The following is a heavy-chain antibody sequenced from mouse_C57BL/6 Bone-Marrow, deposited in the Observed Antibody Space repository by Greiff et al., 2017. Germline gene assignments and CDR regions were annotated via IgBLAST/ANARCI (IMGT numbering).Heavy chain of an antibody. CDR3: ARSGPLGRSFDY. CDR2: IYPTSGRT. Sequence: VQLQQPGAELVKPGASVKMSCKASGYTFTSYWITWVKQRPGPGLEWIGDIYPTSGRTNYNEKFKSKAILTVDTSSNTAYMHISSLTSEDSAVFYCARSGPLGRSFDYWGQGTTLTVSS. J-gene: IGHJ2*01. D-gene: IGHD4-1*01. V-gene: IGHV1-55*01. CDR1: GYTFTSYW.